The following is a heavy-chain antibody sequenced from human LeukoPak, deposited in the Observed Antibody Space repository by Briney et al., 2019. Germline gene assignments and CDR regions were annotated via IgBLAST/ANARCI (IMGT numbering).Heavy chain of an antibody. J-gene: IGHJ4*02. D-gene: IGHD1-1*01. CDR3: ARDSAQTGNFDY. CDR2: ISAYNGNT. Sequence: GASVKVSCKASGYTFTSYGISWVRQAPGQGLEWMGWISAYNGNTNYAQKLQGRVTMTTDTSTSTANMELRSLRSDDTAVYFCARDSAQTGNFDYWGQGTLVTVSS. V-gene: IGHV1-18*01. CDR1: GYTFTSYG.